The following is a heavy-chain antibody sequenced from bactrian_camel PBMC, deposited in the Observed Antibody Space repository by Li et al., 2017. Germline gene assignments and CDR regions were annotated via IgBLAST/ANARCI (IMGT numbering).Heavy chain of an antibody. CDR3: AAEDQAPWDMGWICNYNS. CDR1: GLSVSDFS. D-gene: IGHD3*01. CDR2: IRRDDLT. V-gene: IGHV3S55*01. J-gene: IGHJ4*01. Sequence: HVQLVESGGGLVQTGGSLRLSCAPSGLSVSDFSMAWFRQSPGKEREGVAAIRRDDLTAYTDSVKGRFTISKGNAKNTLYLQMNSLKPEDTALYTCAAEDQAPWDMGWICNYNSWGQG.